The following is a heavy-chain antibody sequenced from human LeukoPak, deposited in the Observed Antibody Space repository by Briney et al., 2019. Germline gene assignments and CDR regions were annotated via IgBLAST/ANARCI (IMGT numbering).Heavy chain of an antibody. Sequence: RAGGSLRLSCAASGFTFSSYAMHWVRQAPGKGLEYVSAISSNGGSTYYANSVKGRFTISRDNAKNSLYLQMNSLRAEDTAVYYCAKTYGDYVGNAFDIWGQGTMVTVSS. V-gene: IGHV3-64*01. CDR3: AKTYGDYVGNAFDI. J-gene: IGHJ3*02. D-gene: IGHD4-17*01. CDR1: GFTFSSYA. CDR2: ISSNGGST.